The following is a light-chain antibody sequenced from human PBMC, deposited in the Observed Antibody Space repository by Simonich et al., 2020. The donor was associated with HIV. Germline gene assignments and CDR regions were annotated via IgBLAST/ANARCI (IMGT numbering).Light chain of an antibody. CDR3: QQANSFPV. CDR2: AAS. CDR1: QGINSW. J-gene: IGKJ3*01. Sequence: DIQMTQSPSSVSASVGDRVTITCRASQGINSWLAWYQQKPGKAPKLLIYAASSLQSGVPSRFSGSGSGTDFTLTISSLQPEDFATYYCQQANSFPVFGPGTKVDIK. V-gene: IGKV1-12*01.